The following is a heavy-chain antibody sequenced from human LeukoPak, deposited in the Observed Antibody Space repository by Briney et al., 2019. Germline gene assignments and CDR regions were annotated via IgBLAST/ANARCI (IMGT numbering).Heavy chain of an antibody. V-gene: IGHV3-23*01. CDR2: ISGSGGST. D-gene: IGHD3-16*02. Sequence: PGGSLRLSCATAGFTFSSYAMSSVRQAPGKGLEWVSAISGSGGSTYYADTVKGRFTISRDNSKNTLYLQMNSLSAEDSAVYYCAKDIAPFDYWGQGTLVTVSS. CDR1: GFTFSSYA. CDR3: AKDIAPFDY. J-gene: IGHJ4*02.